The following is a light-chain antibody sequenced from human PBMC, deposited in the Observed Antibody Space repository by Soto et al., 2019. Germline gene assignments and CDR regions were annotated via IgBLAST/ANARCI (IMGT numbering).Light chain of an antibody. CDR3: QQSHSTPLT. CDR2: AAS. CDR1: QSISSY. J-gene: IGKJ4*01. Sequence: DIQMTQSPSSLSASVGDRVTIPCRASQSISSYLHWYQHKPGKAPKLLIYAASSLQTGVPPRFSGSGSGTDFTLTINNLQREDFATYYCQQSHSTPLTFGGGTTVEMK. V-gene: IGKV1-39*01.